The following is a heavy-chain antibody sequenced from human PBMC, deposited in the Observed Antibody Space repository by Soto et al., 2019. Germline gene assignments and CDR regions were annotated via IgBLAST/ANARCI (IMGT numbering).Heavy chain of an antibody. CDR1: GFTFSSYA. CDR3: AKVITMVRGVIFDAFDI. D-gene: IGHD3-10*01. V-gene: IGHV3-23*01. CDR2: ISGSGGST. Sequence: EVQLLESGGGLVQPGGSLRLSCAASGFTFSSYAMSWVRQAPGKRLEWVSAISGSGGSTYYADSVKGRFTISRDNSKNTLYLQMNSLRAEDTAVYYCAKVITMVRGVIFDAFDIWGQGTMVTVSS. J-gene: IGHJ3*02.